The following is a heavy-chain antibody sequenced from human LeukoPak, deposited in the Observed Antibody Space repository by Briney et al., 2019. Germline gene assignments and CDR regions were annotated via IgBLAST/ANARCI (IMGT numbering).Heavy chain of an antibody. V-gene: IGHV1-2*02. J-gene: IGHJ3*02. CDR3: ARGGIGYCSGGSCPMAFDI. CDR2: INPNSGGT. Sequence: GASVKVSCKASGYTFTGYYMHWVRQAPGQGLEWMGWINPNSGGTSYAQKFQGRVTMTRDTSISTAYMELSRLRSDDTAVYYCARGGIGYCSGGSCPMAFDIWGQGTMVTVSS. CDR1: GYTFTGYY. D-gene: IGHD2-15*01.